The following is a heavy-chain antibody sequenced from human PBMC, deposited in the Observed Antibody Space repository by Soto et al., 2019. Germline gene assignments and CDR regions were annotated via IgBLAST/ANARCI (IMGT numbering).Heavy chain of an antibody. D-gene: IGHD3-10*01. J-gene: IGHJ4*02. CDR1: GGSISSGGYY. CDR2: IYYSGST. V-gene: IGHV4-31*03. CDR3: ARVATIPNTYYYGSGSPLAFDY. Sequence: QVQLQESGPGLVKPSQTLSLTCTVSGGSISSGGYYWSWIRQHPGKGLEWIGYIYYSGSTYYNPSLKSRVTISVDTSKNQFSLKLSSVTAADTAVYYCARVATIPNTYYYGSGSPLAFDYWGQGTLVTVSS.